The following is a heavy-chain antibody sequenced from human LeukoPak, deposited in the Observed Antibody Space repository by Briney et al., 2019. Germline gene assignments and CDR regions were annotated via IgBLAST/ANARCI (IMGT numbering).Heavy chain of an antibody. D-gene: IGHD3-22*01. V-gene: IGHV4-39*07. CDR1: GGSISSSSYY. CDR2: LYFSGTT. CDR3: ASQGVVVITPGAFDI. J-gene: IGHJ3*02. Sequence: SETLSLTCTVSGGSISSSSYYWGWVRQPPGKGLEWIGSLYFSGTTYYKPSLKSRVTISVDTSKNQFSLKLSSVTAADTAVYYCASQGVVVITPGAFDIWGQGTMVTVSS.